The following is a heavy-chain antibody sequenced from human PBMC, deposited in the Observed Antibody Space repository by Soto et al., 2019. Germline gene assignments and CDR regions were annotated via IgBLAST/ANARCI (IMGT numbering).Heavy chain of an antibody. CDR3: ARDSELIGRSYWYFDL. J-gene: IGHJ2*01. D-gene: IGHD1-26*01. CDR2: IYPSGST. Sequence: QVQIQESGPGMVKPSETLSLMCSVTGVSISSYYWSWIRQPAGKGLEWIGRIYPSGSTNYNPSLKSRVTMSVHKSNNQVFLKLNSLTAADTAVYYCARDSELIGRSYWYFDLWGRGTLVTVSS. CDR1: GVSISSYY. V-gene: IGHV4-4*07.